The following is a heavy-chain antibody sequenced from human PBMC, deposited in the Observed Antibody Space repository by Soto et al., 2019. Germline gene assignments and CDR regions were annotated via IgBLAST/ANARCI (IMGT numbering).Heavy chain of an antibody. Sequence: ASVKVSCKASGYTFTSYGISWVRQAPGQGLEWMGWISAYNGNTNYAQKLQGRVTMTTDTSTSTVYMELRSLRSDDTAVYYCAVGSSGSYYGYWGQGTLVTVSS. D-gene: IGHD1-26*01. J-gene: IGHJ4*02. V-gene: IGHV1-18*01. CDR1: GYTFTSYG. CDR2: ISAYNGNT. CDR3: AVGSSGSYYGY.